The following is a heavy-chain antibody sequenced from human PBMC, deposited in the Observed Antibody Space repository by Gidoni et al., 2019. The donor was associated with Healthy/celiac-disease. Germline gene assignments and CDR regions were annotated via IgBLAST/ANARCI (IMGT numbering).Heavy chain of an antibody. D-gene: IGHD7-27*01. CDR3: ARDQLGIGYYYYGMDV. CDR1: GYTFTSYG. J-gene: IGHJ6*02. Sequence: QVQRVQSGAEVKKPGASGKVSCKASGYTFTSYGISWVRQAPGQGLEWMGWISAYNGNTNYAQKLQGRVTMTTDTSTSTAYMELRSLRSDDTAVYYCARDQLGIGYYYYGMDVWGQGTTVTVSS. CDR2: ISAYNGNT. V-gene: IGHV1-18*01.